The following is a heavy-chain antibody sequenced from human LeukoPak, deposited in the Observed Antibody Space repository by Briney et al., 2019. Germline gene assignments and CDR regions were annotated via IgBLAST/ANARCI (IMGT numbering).Heavy chain of an antibody. Sequence: PGGSLRLSCAASGITFNNYAMSWVRQAPGKGLERVSDISGSGGVTHYADSVKGRFTISRDNSKNTLYLQMNSLRAEDTAVYYCAKSVGWVKYYFDYWGQGTLVTVSS. D-gene: IGHD6-19*01. CDR1: GITFNNYA. CDR2: ISGSGGVT. CDR3: AKSVGWVKYYFDY. J-gene: IGHJ4*02. V-gene: IGHV3-23*01.